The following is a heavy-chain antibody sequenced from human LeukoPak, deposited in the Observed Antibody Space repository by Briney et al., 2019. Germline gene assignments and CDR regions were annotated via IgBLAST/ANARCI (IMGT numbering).Heavy chain of an antibody. CDR3: ARHLSWFDP. CDR2: IDPGDSDT. J-gene: IGHJ5*02. CDR1: GYSFTSYW. Sequence: ESLKLPCNGSGYSFTSYWIGSVRQMPGKGLEGMGIIDPGDSDTRYSPSFQGQVTISADKSISTAYLQWSSLKASDTAMYYCARHLSWFDPWGQGTLVTVSS. V-gene: IGHV5-51*01.